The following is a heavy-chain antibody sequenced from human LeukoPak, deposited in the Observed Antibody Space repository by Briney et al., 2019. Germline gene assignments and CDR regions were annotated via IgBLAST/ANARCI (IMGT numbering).Heavy chain of an antibody. CDR1: GYTFTGYY. CDR2: IDPNSGGT. J-gene: IGHJ4*02. Sequence: ASVKVSCKASGYTFTGYYMHWVRQAPGQGLEWMGWIDPNSGGTNYAQKFQGRVTMTRDTSISTAYMELSRLRSDDTAVYYCARGGSGSYLAIDYWGQGTLVTVSS. D-gene: IGHD3-10*01. V-gene: IGHV1-2*02. CDR3: ARGGSGSYLAIDY.